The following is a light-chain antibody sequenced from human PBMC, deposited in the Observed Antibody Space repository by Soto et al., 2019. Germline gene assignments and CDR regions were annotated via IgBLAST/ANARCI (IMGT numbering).Light chain of an antibody. Sequence: DIQMTQSPSSLSASAGDRVTITCRASQGISSHLNWYQQKPGKAPKLLIYAASSLQSGVPSRFGGSGSGTDSTLTISSLQPEDFATYYCQQGYTTPQTFGQGTKVDIK. V-gene: IGKV1-39*01. CDR3: QQGYTTPQT. CDR2: AAS. J-gene: IGKJ1*01. CDR1: QGISSH.